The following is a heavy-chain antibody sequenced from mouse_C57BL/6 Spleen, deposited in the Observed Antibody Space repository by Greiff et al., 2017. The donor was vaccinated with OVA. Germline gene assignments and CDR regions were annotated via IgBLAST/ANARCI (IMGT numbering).Heavy chain of an antibody. J-gene: IGHJ3*01. V-gene: IGHV1-55*01. D-gene: IGHD1-1*01. CDR2: IYPGRGST. Sequence: QVQLQQPGAELVKPGASVKMSCKASGYTFTSYWITWVKQRPGQGLEWIGDIYPGRGSTNYNEKFKRKATLTVDTSYSTAYMQLSSLTSEDSAVYYCARTYGWFAYWGQGTLVTVSA. CDR3: ARTYGWFAY. CDR1: GYTFTSYW.